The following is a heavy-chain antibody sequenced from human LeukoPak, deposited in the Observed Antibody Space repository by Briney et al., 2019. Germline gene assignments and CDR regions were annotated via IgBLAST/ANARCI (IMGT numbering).Heavy chain of an antibody. V-gene: IGHV4-34*01. D-gene: IGHD3-9*01. J-gene: IGHJ4*02. CDR3: ARIRYFDPFDY. Sequence: SETLFLTCAVYGGSFSGYYWRWIRQPPRKGLDWIGEINHSGSTNYIPSLKNRATISVGTSKTQFSLKLSSVTAADTAVYYCARIRYFDPFDYWGQGTLVTVS. CDR1: GGSFSGYY. CDR2: INHSGST.